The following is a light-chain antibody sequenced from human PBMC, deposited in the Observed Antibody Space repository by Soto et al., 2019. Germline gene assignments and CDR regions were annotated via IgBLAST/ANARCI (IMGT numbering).Light chain of an antibody. V-gene: IGKV3-20*01. CDR2: GAS. CDR3: HQYGSTPFT. CDR1: QSVSTNY. Sequence: EIVLTQSPGTLSLSPGDRATLSCRASQSVSTNYLAWYQQKLGQAPRLLIYGASSRATGIPDRFSGNGSGTDFPLTISRLEPEDFAVYYCHQYGSTPFTFGPGTKLDIK. J-gene: IGKJ3*01.